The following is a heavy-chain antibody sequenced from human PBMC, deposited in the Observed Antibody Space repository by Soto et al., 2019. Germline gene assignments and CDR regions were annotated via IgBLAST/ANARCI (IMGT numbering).Heavy chain of an antibody. CDR1: GFTFTSSA. D-gene: IGHD3-16*01. CDR3: AAAPPDFGGVYLVFDT. CDR2: IVVGSGNT. V-gene: IGHV1-58*02. Sequence: GASVKVSCKASGFTFTSSAMQWVRQARGQRLEWIGWIVVGSGNTNYAQKFQERVTITRDMSTSTAYMELSSLRSEDTAVYYCAAAPPDFGGVYLVFDTGGQGTMVTVSS. J-gene: IGHJ3*02.